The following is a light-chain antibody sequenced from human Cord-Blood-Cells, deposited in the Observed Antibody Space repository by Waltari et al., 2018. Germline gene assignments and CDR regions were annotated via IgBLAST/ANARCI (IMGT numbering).Light chain of an antibody. Sequence: EIVLTPSPGTLSLSPGERATLSCRASQSVSSSYVAWYQQKPGQAPRLRIYGASSRATGIPDRFSGSGSGTDFTLTISRLGPEDFAVYYCQQYGSSPFTFCPGTKVDIK. V-gene: IGKV3-20*01. CDR1: QSVSSSY. CDR3: QQYGSSPFT. CDR2: GAS. J-gene: IGKJ3*01.